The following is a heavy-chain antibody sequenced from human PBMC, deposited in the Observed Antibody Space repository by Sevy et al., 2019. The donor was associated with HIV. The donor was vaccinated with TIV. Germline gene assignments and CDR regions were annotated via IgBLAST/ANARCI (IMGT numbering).Heavy chain of an antibody. V-gene: IGHV4-39*01. CDR2: IYYSGST. J-gene: IGHJ5*02. CDR1: GGSISSSSYY. Sequence: GSLRLSCTVSGGSISSSSYYWGWIRQPPGKGLEWIGSIYYSGSTYYNPSLKSRVTISVDTSKNHFSLKLSSVTAADTAVYYCARQQTRWFDPWGQGTLVTVSS. CDR3: ARQQTRWFDP.